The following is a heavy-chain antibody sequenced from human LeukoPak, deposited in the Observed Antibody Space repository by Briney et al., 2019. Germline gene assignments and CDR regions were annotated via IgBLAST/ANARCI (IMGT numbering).Heavy chain of an antibody. Sequence: GGSLRLSCAASGFTFSYYWMHWVRQAPGKGLVWVSRINSDGRSTSYADSVKGRFTISRDNAKNTLYLELNSLRVDDTAVYYCARGPDSSGYFGLFWGQGTLVTVSS. CDR3: ARGPDSSGYFGLF. V-gene: IGHV3-74*01. D-gene: IGHD3-22*01. J-gene: IGHJ4*02. CDR1: GFTFSYYW. CDR2: INSDGRST.